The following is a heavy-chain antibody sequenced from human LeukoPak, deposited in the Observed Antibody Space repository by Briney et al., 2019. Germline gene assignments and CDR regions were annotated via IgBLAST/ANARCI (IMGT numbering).Heavy chain of an antibody. CDR3: ASEKRGCSSTSCELNWFDP. J-gene: IGHJ5*02. CDR1: GFTFSSYT. D-gene: IGHD2-2*01. Sequence: PGGSLRLSCAASGFTFSSYTMNWVRQAPGKGLEWVSSISSSSSYIYYADSVKGRFTISRDNAKNSLYLQMNSLRAEDTAVYYCASEKRGCSSTSCELNWFDPWGQGTLVTVSS. V-gene: IGHV3-21*01. CDR2: ISSSSSYI.